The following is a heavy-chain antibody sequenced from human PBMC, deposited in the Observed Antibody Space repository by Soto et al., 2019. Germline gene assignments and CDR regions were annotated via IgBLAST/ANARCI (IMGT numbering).Heavy chain of an antibody. D-gene: IGHD3-10*01. V-gene: IGHV3-30*18. CDR1: GFTFSSYG. CDR2: ISYDGSNK. Sequence: PGGSLRLSCAASGFTFSSYGMHWVRQAPGKGLEWVAVISYDGSNKYYADSVKGRFTISRDNSKNTLYLQMNSLRAEDTAVYYCAKLGVLLWFGELLGNPSRPDYYYYGMDVWGQGTTVTVSS. J-gene: IGHJ6*02. CDR3: AKLGVLLWFGELLGNPSRPDYYYYGMDV.